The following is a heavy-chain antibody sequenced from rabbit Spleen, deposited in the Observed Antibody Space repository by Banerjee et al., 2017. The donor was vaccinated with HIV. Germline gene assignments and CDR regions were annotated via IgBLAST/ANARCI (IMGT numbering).Heavy chain of an antibody. CDR3: ARDVATIGFRLGL. D-gene: IGHD2-1*01. CDR2: IYISAGSA. V-gene: IGHV1S40*01. Sequence: QSLEESGGDLVKPGASLTLTCTASGFELSRYYYMCWVRQAPGKGLEWIACIYISAGSAFYANWAKGRFTISETSSTTVTLQMTSLTAADTAIYFCARDVATIGFRLGLWGPGTLVTVS. J-gene: IGHJ4*01. CDR1: GFELSRYYY.